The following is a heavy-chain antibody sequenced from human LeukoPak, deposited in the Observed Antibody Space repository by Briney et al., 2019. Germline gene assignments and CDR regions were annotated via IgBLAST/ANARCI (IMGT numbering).Heavy chain of an antibody. CDR1: GYSISSGYY. V-gene: IGHV4-38-2*02. J-gene: IGHJ4*02. D-gene: IGHD3-10*01. Sequence: PSETLSLTCTVSGYSISSGYYWGWIRQPPGKGLEWIGSIYHSGSTYYNPSLKSRVTISVDTSKNQFSLKLSSVTAADTAVYYCARDGFGDFFDYWGQGTLVTVSS. CDR2: IYHSGST. CDR3: ARDGFGDFFDY.